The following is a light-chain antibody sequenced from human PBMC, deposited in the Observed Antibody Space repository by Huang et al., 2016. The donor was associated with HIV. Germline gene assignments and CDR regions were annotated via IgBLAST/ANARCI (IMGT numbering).Light chain of an antibody. Sequence: EIVLTQSPGTLSLSPGERATLSCRASQSVSSTFLAWYQQKPGQAPRILVYGASNRATGIPYRFSGSGSGTDFTLTISRLEPEDFAVYHCQQYDSSPMYTFGQGTKLEIK. CDR3: QQYDSSPMYT. CDR2: GAS. J-gene: IGKJ2*01. CDR1: QSVSSTF. V-gene: IGKV3-20*01.